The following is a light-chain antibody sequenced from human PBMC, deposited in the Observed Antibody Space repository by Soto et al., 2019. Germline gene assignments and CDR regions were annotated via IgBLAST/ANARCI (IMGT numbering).Light chain of an antibody. J-gene: IGKJ4*01. CDR1: QGISSF. V-gene: IGKV1-9*01. Sequence: DIQLTQSPSFLSASVGDRVTITCRASQGISSFLAWYQQKPVKASNFLIYAASTLQSGVPSRFSASGSGTEFTLTISRLQTEDVATYYCQQVKSYPLNVGGGTKVEIK. CDR3: QQVKSYPLN. CDR2: AAS.